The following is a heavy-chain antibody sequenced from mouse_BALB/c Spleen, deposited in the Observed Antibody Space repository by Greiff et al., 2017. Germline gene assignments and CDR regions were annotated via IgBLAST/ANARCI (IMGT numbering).Heavy chain of an antibody. Sequence: EVKLMESGAELVRPGALVKLSCKASGFNIKDYYMHWVKQRPEQGLEWIGWIDPENGNTIYDPKFQGKASITADTSSNTAYLQLSSLTSEDTAVYYCARSGGNYDAMDYWGQGTSVTVSS. V-gene: IGHV14-1*02. D-gene: IGHD2-1*01. CDR1: GFNIKDYY. J-gene: IGHJ4*01. CDR3: ARSGGNYDAMDY. CDR2: IDPENGNT.